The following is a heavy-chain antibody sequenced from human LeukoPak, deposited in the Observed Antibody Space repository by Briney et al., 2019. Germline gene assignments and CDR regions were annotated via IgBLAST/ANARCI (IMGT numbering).Heavy chain of an antibody. Sequence: PSQTLSLTCTVSGGSISSGDYYWSWIRQPPGTGLEWIGYIYYSGSTYYNPSLKSRVTISVDTSKNQFSLKLSSVTAADTAVYYCARDRYCSSTSCHNPYGMDVWGQGTTVTVSS. CDR1: GGSISSGDYY. J-gene: IGHJ6*02. V-gene: IGHV4-30-4*01. CDR2: IYYSGST. D-gene: IGHD2-2*01. CDR3: ARDRYCSSTSCHNPYGMDV.